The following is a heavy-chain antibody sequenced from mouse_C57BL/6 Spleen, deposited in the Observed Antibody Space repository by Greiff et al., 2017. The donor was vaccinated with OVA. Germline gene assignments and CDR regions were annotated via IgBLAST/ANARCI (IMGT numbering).Heavy chain of an antibody. CDR2: ISYDGSN. Sequence: EVKLREAGRGVVKPAQSLSLTCSVTGYSITSGYYWNWIRQFPGNKLEWMGYISYDGSNNYNPSLKNRISITRDTSKNQFFLKLNSVTTEDTATYYCARDRDYYGSSSWCAYWGQGTLVTVSA. CDR1: GYSITSGYY. D-gene: IGHD1-1*01. CDR3: ARDRDYYGSSSWCAY. V-gene: IGHV3-6*01. J-gene: IGHJ3*01.